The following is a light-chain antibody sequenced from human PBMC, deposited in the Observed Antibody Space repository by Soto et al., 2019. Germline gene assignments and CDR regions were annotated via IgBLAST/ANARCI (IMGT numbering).Light chain of an antibody. V-gene: IGKV3-15*01. CDR2: GAS. Sequence: QPPRPQARSPRGKRPLSNRASQSVSSNLAWYQQKPGQAPRLLIYGASTRATGIPARFSGSGSGTEFTLTISSLQPEDFATYYCLQHNTFPWTFGQGTKVDIK. CDR3: LQHNTFPWT. CDR1: QSVSSN. J-gene: IGKJ1*01.